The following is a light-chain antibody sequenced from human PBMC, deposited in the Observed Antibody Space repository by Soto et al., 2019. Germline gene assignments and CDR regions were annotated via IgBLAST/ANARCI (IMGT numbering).Light chain of an antibody. J-gene: IGLJ3*02. Sequence: QSVLTQPPSVSAAPGQKVTISCSGSSSNIGNSYVSWYQQLPGTAPKLLIYDNNKRPSGIPDRFSGSKSGTSATLGITGFQTWDEADYYCGTWDSSLSAGVFGGGTKLTV. CDR2: DNN. CDR3: GTWDSSLSAGV. V-gene: IGLV1-51*01. CDR1: SSNIGNSY.